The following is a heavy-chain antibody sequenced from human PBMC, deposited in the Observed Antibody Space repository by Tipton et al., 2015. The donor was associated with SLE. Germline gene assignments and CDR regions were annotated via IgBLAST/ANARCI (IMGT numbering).Heavy chain of an antibody. V-gene: IGHV4-39*07. J-gene: IGHJ6*02. Sequence: TLSLTCTVSGDSISSSSFYWGWISQPPGKGLEWIGSIYYSGSTYYNPSLKSRVTISVDTSKNQFSLKLSSVTAADTAVYYCARAADMDVWGQGTTVTVSS. CDR1: GDSISSSSFY. CDR3: ARAADMDV. CDR2: IYYSGST.